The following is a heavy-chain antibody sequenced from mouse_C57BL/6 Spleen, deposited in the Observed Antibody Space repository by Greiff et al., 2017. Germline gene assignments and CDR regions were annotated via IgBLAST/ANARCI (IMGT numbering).Heavy chain of an antibody. J-gene: IGHJ1*03. CDR3: ARDKRGRSFDV. CDR1: GFTFSSYA. Sequence: EVKLVESGGGLVKPGGSLTLSCAASGFTFSSYAMSWVRQTPEKRLEWVATISDGGSSTYYPANVKGRFTIARDNAKNNLYLQMSHLKAEDTAMYYCARDKRGRSFDVWGTGTTVTVSS. V-gene: IGHV5-4*01. CDR2: ISDGGSST.